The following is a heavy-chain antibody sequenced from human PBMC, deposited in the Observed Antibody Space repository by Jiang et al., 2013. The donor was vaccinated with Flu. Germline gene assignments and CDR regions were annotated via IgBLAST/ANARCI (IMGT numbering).Heavy chain of an antibody. CDR1: GFTFGDYY. CDR3: ARGMTTVTDNWFDP. Sequence: VQLVESGGGLVKTGGSLRLSCVASGFTFGDYYMSWIRLAPGKGLEWVAYISLSSTYIKYADSVKGRFIISRDNAKNLLYLQMDSLSADDSAVYYCARGMTTVTDNWFDPWGQGTLVTVSS. CDR2: ISLSSTYI. J-gene: IGHJ5*02. D-gene: IGHD4-17*01. V-gene: IGHV3-11*05.